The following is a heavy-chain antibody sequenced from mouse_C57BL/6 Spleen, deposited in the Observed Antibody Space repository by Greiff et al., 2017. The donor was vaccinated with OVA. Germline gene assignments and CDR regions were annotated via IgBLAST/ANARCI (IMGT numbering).Heavy chain of an antibody. D-gene: IGHD1-1*02. CDR3: RRKAGGYFDY. CDR1: GYAFSSSW. J-gene: IGHJ2*01. Sequence: VHLVESGPELVKPGASVKISCKASGYAFSSSWMNWVKQRPGKGLEWIGRIYPGDGDTNYNGKFKGKATLTADKSSSTAYMQLSSLTSEDSAVYYCRRKAGGYFDYWGKGTTLTVAS. CDR2: IYPGDGDT. V-gene: IGHV1-82*01.